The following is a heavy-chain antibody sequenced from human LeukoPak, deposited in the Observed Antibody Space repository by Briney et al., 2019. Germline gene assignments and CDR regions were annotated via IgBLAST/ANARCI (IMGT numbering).Heavy chain of an antibody. V-gene: IGHV3-21*01. CDR3: ARDDCSTSSCQKHQNWFDP. CDR1: GFTFSSYS. D-gene: IGHD2-2*01. Sequence: GGSLRLSCAASGFTFSSYSMNWVRQAPGKGLEWVSSVGSSSTYIYYADSVKGRFTISRDNAKNSLHLQMNGLRAEDTAVYYCARDDCSTSSCQKHQNWFDPWGQGTLVTVSS. J-gene: IGHJ5*02. CDR2: VGSSSTYI.